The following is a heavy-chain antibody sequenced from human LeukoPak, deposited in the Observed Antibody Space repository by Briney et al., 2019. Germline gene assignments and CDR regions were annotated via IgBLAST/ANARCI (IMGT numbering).Heavy chain of an antibody. D-gene: IGHD3-10*01. Sequence: SETLSLTCAVSGGSISSNKWWSWLRQAPGKGLEWLGEVVHSGSTNYNPSLKSRVTISVDKSKNQFSLRLNSVTAADTAVYYCARQDYYGSGSYYQYDYWGQGTLVTVSS. J-gene: IGHJ4*02. CDR1: GGSISSNKW. CDR3: ARQDYYGSGSYYQYDY. CDR2: VVHSGST. V-gene: IGHV4-4*02.